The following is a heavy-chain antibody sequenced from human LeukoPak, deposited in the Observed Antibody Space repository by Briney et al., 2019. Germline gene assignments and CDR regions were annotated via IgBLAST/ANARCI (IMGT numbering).Heavy chain of an antibody. CDR1: GYTLTELS. V-gene: IGHV1-24*01. CDR2: FDPEDGET. J-gene: IGHJ3*02. CDR3: AVLMGCCSSTSCLYDAFDI. D-gene: IGHD2-2*01. Sequence: GASVKVSCKVSGYTLTELSMHWVRQAPGKGLEWMGGFDPEDGETIYAQKFQGRVTMTEDTSTDTAYMELSSLRSEDTAVYYCAVLMGCCSSTSCLYDAFDIWGQGTMVTVSS.